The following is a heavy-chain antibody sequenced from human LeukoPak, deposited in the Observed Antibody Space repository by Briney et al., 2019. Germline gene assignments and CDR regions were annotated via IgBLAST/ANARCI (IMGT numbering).Heavy chain of an antibody. Sequence: ASVKVSCTASGGTFSSYAISWVRQAPGQGLEWMGGIIPIFGTANYAQKLQGRVTITADESTSTAYMELSSLRSEDTAVYYCAREYCSSTSCPVDPWGQGTLVTVSS. CDR3: AREYCSSTSCPVDP. CDR1: GGTFSSYA. D-gene: IGHD2-2*01. V-gene: IGHV1-69*13. J-gene: IGHJ5*02. CDR2: IIPIFGTA.